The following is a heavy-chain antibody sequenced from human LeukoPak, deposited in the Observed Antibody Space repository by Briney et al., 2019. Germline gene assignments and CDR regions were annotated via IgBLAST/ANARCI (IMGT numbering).Heavy chain of an antibody. CDR2: ISSSSSTI. CDR3: AKGPSRYCSSTSCSYRMYYFDY. V-gene: IGHV3-48*01. Sequence: GGSLRLSCAASGFTFSSYSMNWVRQAPGKGLEWVSYISSSSSTIYYADSVKGRFTISRDNSKNTLYLQMNSLRAEDTAVYYCAKGPSRYCSSTSCSYRMYYFDYWGQGTLVTVSS. D-gene: IGHD2-2*01. CDR1: GFTFSSYS. J-gene: IGHJ4*02.